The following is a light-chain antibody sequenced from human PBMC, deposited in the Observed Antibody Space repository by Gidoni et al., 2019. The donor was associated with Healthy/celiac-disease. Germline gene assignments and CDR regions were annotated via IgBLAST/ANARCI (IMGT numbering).Light chain of an antibody. Sequence: ENVLTQSPGTLSLSPGERATLSCRASQSVSSSYLAWYQQKPGQAPRLLIYGASSRAPGIPDRFIGSGACTDFTLTISRLEPEDVSVYYCQQYGSSPRRTFGQGTKVEIK. J-gene: IGKJ1*01. CDR1: QSVSSSY. CDR2: GAS. V-gene: IGKV3-20*01. CDR3: QQYGSSPRRT.